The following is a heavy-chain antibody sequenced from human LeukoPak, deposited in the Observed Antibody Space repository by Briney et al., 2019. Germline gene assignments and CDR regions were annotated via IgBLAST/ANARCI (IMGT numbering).Heavy chain of an antibody. D-gene: IGHD1-1*01. CDR3: VRSGGGV. CDR1: GGSISSYY. CDR2: IYHSGST. Sequence: PSETLSLTCTVSGGSISSYYWSWIRQPPGKGLEWIGYIYHSGSTNYNPSLKSRVTISVDTSKNQFSLKLTSVTAADTAVYYCVRSGGGVWGPGTLVTVSS. J-gene: IGHJ4*02. V-gene: IGHV4-59*01.